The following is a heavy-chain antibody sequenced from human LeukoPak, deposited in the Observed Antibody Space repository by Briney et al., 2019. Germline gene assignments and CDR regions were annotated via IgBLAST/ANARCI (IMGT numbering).Heavy chain of an antibody. CDR2: VRYDARNE. Sequence: PGGSLRVSCQTSGLVFSNYGMHWVRQAPDKGLEWVAYVRYDARNEYYAESVNGRFIISRDNSRNTLYLQMNSPRAEDTGVYSCAKDSNSGYVSVGPDYWGLGTMVTVSS. CDR1: GLVFSNYG. V-gene: IGHV3-30*02. J-gene: IGHJ4*02. D-gene: IGHD5-12*01. CDR3: AKDSNSGYVSVGPDY.